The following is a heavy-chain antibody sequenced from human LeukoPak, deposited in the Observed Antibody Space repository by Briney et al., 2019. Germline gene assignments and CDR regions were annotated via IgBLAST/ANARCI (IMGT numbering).Heavy chain of an antibody. D-gene: IGHD1-26*01. J-gene: IGHJ4*02. CDR2: ISAGNGNT. CDR1: GYTFTSYA. V-gene: IGHV1-3*01. Sequence: ASVKDSCKASGYTFTSYAIHWVRQAPGQRLEWMGWISAGNGNTKYSQNFQGRVTFISNTSATTAFMELSSLRSEDAAVYYCARDSGSGSNDYWGQGTLVTVSS. CDR3: ARDSGSGSNDY.